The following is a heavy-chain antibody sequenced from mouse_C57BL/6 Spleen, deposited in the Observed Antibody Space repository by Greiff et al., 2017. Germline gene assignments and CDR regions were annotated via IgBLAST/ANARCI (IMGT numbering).Heavy chain of an antibody. V-gene: IGHV1-80*01. D-gene: IGHD1-1*01. Sequence: QVQLKESGAELVKPGASVKISCKASGYAFSSYWMNWVKQRPGKGLEWIGQIYPGDGDTNYNGKFKGKATLTADKSSSTAYMQLSSLTSEDSAVYFCARGYYGSSPYFDYWGQGTTLTVSS. CDR3: ARGYYGSSPYFDY. J-gene: IGHJ2*01. CDR1: GYAFSSYW. CDR2: IYPGDGDT.